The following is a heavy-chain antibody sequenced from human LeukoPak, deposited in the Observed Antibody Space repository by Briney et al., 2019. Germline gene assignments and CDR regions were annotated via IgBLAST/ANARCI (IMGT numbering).Heavy chain of an antibody. D-gene: IGHD3-3*01. J-gene: IGHJ4*02. Sequence: GGSLRLSCAAAGFTFSSYGMHWVRQAPGKGLEWVAFIRYDGSNKYYADSVKGRFTISRDNSKNTLYLQMNSLRAEDTAVYYCAKDGTYYDFWSGYFHPNFYFDYWGQGTLVTVSS. CDR2: IRYDGSNK. CDR1: GFTFSSYG. V-gene: IGHV3-30*02. CDR3: AKDGTYYDFWSGYFHPNFYFDY.